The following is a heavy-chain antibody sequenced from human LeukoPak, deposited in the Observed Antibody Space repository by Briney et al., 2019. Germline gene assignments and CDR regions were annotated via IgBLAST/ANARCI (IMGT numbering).Heavy chain of an antibody. V-gene: IGHV3-15*01. J-gene: IGHJ6*02. CDR1: GFTFSDAW. D-gene: IGHD2-21*01. Sequence: GRSLRLSCEGSGFTFSDAWMNWVRQAPGKGLEWVGRMKSRGSGGTTDYAAPVKGRFTISRDDSKNTLCLQMSSLQAEDTAVXXXAXDXTYYFDMAVWGQGTTVTVSS. CDR3: AXDXTYYFDMAV. CDR2: MKSRGSGGTT.